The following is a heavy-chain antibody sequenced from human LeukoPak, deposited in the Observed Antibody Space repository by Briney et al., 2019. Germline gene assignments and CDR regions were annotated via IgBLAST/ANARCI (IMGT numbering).Heavy chain of an antibody. V-gene: IGHV1-3*01. J-gene: IGHJ4*02. CDR2: INAGNTNT. CDR3: ARGELWYNY. D-gene: IGHD3-10*01. CDR1: GYTFTSYA. Sequence: ASVKVSCKASGYTFTSYAIHWVRQAPGQRLEWMGWINAGNTNTKYSQKFQDRVTITSDTAARTAYMELSSLRSEDTAVYYCARGELWYNYWGQGTLVTVSS.